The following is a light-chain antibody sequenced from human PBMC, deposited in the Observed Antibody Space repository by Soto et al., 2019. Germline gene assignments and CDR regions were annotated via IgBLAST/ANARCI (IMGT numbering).Light chain of an antibody. Sequence: EIVMTQSPATLSVSPGERATLSCRASQSVSINLAWYQQRPGQAPRLLIYGASTRATGIPARFSGSGSGTEFTLTISSLEPEDFAVYYCQQRSNWPLTFGGGTKVDIK. CDR2: GAS. CDR1: QSVSIN. V-gene: IGKV3D-15*01. CDR3: QQRSNWPLT. J-gene: IGKJ4*01.